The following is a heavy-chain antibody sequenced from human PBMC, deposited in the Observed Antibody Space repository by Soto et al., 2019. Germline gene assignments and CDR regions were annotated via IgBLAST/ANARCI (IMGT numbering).Heavy chain of an antibody. CDR3: ARDPDAYYDILTGYYGMDV. J-gene: IGHJ6*02. CDR2: TYYRSKWYN. V-gene: IGHV6-1*01. CDR1: GDSVSSNCAA. Sequence: SQTLSLTCAISGDSVSSNCAAWNCIRQSPSRGLEWLGRTYYRSKWYNDYAVSVKSRITINPDTSKNQFSLQLNSVTPEDTAVYYCARDPDAYYDILTGYYGMDVWGQGTTVTVSS. D-gene: IGHD3-9*01.